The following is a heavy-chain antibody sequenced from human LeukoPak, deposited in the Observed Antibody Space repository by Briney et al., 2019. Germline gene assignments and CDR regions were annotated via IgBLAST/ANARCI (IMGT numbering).Heavy chain of an antibody. CDR2: ISSEGSKT. D-gene: IGHD3-22*01. CDR3: AREPHYYDSSGYYTPYTDY. CDR1: GFTFSSFS. Sequence: PGGSLRLSCAASGFTFSSFSIRWVRQTLGKGLEWVAVISSEGSKTFYADSVKGRFTISRDNSKNTVYLQMNSLGAEDTAVYYCAREPHYYDSSGYYTPYTDYWGQGTLVTVSS. J-gene: IGHJ4*02. V-gene: IGHV3-30-3*01.